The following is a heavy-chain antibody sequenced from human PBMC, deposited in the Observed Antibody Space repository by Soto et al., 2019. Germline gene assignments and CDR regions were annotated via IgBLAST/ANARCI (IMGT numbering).Heavy chain of an antibody. CDR3: ARVSIVATIPYFDY. CDR2: IIPILGIA. D-gene: IGHD5-12*01. J-gene: IGHJ4*02. V-gene: IGHV1-69*02. Sequence: SVKVSCKACGGTFSSYTISWVRQAPGQGLEWMGRIIPILGIANYAQKFQGRVTITADKSTSTAYMELSSLRSEDTAVYYCARVSIVATIPYFDYWGQGTLVTVSS. CDR1: GGTFSSYT.